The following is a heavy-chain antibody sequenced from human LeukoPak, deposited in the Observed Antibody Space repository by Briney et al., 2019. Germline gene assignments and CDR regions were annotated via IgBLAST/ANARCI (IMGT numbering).Heavy chain of an antibody. Sequence: GASVKVSCKASGYTVTNYGISWVRQAPGQALEWMGWISGSSENTDSAQKFQGRVTMTTDTSTSTAYMELRNLRSDDTATYYCARVGRTKVATMAYWGQGTLVTVSS. V-gene: IGHV1-18*01. D-gene: IGHD5-12*01. CDR2: ISGSSENT. CDR3: ARVGRTKVATMAY. J-gene: IGHJ4*02. CDR1: GYTVTNYG.